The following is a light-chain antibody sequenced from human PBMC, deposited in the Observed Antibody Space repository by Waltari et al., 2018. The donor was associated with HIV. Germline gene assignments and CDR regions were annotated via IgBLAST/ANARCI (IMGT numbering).Light chain of an antibody. CDR2: RNN. CDR1: SSNIGSNY. Sequence: QSVLTQPPSASGTPGQRVTISCSGSSSNIGSNYVYWYHQLPGTAPKLLIYRNNQRPSGVPARFSGSKSGTSASLAISGLRSEEEADYYCAAWEDSLSGPLYVFGTGTKVTVL. CDR3: AAWEDSLSGPLYV. J-gene: IGLJ1*01. V-gene: IGLV1-47*01.